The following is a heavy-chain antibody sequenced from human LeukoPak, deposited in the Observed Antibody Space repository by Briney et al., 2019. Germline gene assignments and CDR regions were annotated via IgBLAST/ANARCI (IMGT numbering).Heavy chain of an antibody. D-gene: IGHD3-10*01. CDR2: ISSSGSTI. J-gene: IGHJ6*02. Sequence: PGGSLRLSCAASGFTFSDYYMSWIRQAPGKGLEWVSYISSSGSTIYYADSVKGRFTISRDNAKNSLYLQMNSLRAEDTAVYYCARDSQLSYYGLGFYGMDVWGQGTTVTVSS. CDR1: GFTFSDYY. V-gene: IGHV3-11*01. CDR3: ARDSQLSYYGLGFYGMDV.